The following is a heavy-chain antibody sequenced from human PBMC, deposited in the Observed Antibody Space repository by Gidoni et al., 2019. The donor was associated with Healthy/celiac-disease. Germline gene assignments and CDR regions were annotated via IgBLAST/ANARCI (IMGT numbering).Heavy chain of an antibody. CDR3: ARDSPGIAAAGTLLGDY. Sequence: QVQLQESVPGLVKPSGTLSLTCAVSGGSISSSTWWSWVRQPPGKGLEWIGEIYHSGSTNYNPSLKSRVTISVDKSKNQFSLKLSSVTAADTAVDYCARDSPGIAAAGTLLGDYWGQGTLVTVSS. D-gene: IGHD6-13*01. CDR1: GGSISSSTW. CDR2: IYHSGST. J-gene: IGHJ4*02. V-gene: IGHV4-4*02.